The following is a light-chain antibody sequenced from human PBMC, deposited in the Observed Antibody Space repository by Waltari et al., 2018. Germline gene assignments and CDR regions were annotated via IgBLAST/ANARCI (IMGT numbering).Light chain of an antibody. V-gene: IGLV3-21*02. CDR2: DDS. CDR3: QVWDSISNHVV. CDR1: SVGSKS. Sequence: SYVLTQPPSVSVAPGQTATLTCGGKSVGSKSVHWYQKKPGQGPVLVVYDDSARPSGVPDRFSGSNSGNTATLTISRVEAGDEADYYCQVWDSISNHVVFGGGTRLTVL. J-gene: IGLJ2*01.